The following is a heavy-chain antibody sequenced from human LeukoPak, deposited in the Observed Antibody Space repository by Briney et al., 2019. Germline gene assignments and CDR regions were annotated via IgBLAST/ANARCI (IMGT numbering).Heavy chain of an antibody. J-gene: IGHJ5*02. CDR1: GFTFSSYS. Sequence: NPGGSLRLSCAASGFTFSSYSMNWVRQVQGNGLEWVSSISSSSNYIYYAESVKGRFTISRDNAKNSLYLQMNSLRAEDTAVYYCARDINAIPWNPSSWFDPWGQGTLVTVSS. V-gene: IGHV3-21*01. CDR2: ISSSSNYI. D-gene: IGHD1-1*01. CDR3: ARDINAIPWNPSSWFDP.